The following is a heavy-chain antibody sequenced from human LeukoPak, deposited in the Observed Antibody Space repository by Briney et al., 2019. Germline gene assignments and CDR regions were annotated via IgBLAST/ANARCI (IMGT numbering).Heavy chain of an antibody. Sequence: PGGSLRPSCAASGFIFSDYSMNWVRQAPGKGLEWVSYISSSSSTIYYADSVKGRFTISRDNAKNSLYLQMNNLRDEDTAVYYCARDRDSYGSGRTGFDPWGQGTLVTVSS. J-gene: IGHJ5*02. D-gene: IGHD3-10*01. CDR1: GFIFSDYS. CDR3: ARDRDSYGSGRTGFDP. V-gene: IGHV3-48*02. CDR2: ISSSSSTI.